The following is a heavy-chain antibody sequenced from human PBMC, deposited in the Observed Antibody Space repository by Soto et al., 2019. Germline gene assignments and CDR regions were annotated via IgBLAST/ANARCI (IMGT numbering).Heavy chain of an antibody. Sequence: PSEPLSLTCTVPCSSIISNSYYWVLIHQPQGKGLGWIGSIYYSGSTYYNPPLKSRVTISVDTSKNQFSLKLSSVTAADTAVYYCARTYDGSGPNSGGYAFDIWGQGTMVT. CDR3: ARTYDGSGPNSGGYAFDI. V-gene: IGHV4-39*01. D-gene: IGHD3-22*01. CDR2: IYYSGST. CDR1: CSSIISNSYY. J-gene: IGHJ3*02.